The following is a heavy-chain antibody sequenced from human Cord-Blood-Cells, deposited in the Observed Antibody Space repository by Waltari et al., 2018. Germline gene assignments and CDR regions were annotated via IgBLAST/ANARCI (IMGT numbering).Heavy chain of an antibody. D-gene: IGHD6-13*01. CDR2: IKSNTDGGTT. Sequence: EVQLVESGGGLVKPGGSLRLSCAASGFTFSNAWMSWVRQAPGKGLEWVGRIKSNTDGGTTDYASPVKGKFTIARDDSKNTLYLQMNSLKADDTAVYYCTTRSSSSWYAFYIWGQGTMVTVSS. CDR1: GFTFSNAW. CDR3: TTRSSSSWYAFYI. V-gene: IGHV3-15*01. J-gene: IGHJ3*02.